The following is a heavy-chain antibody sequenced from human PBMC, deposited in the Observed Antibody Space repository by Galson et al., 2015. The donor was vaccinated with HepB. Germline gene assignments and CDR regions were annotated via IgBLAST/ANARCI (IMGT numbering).Heavy chain of an antibody. CDR1: GFTVSSNY. J-gene: IGHJ3*02. V-gene: IGHV3-66*02. CDR2: IYSGGST. D-gene: IGHD7-27*01. CDR3: AAPGVWGAHAFDI. Sequence: LRLSCAASGFTVSSNYMRWVRQAPGKGLEWVSVIYSGGSTYYADSVKGRFTISRDNSKNTLYLQMNSLRAEDTAVYYCAAPGVWGAHAFDIWGQGTMVTVSS.